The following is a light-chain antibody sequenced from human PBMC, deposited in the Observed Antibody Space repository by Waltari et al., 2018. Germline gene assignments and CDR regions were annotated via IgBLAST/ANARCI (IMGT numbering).Light chain of an antibody. CDR1: SPHLGAGYA. CDR3: QSYDSSLSASL. Sequence: QSVLTQPPSVSGAPGQRVNIPCTGRSPHLGAGYAVHWYQHLQGKVPNLLIYGNTDRPSGVPVRFSGSKSGTSAYLAITGLQAEDEAHYYCQSYDSSLSASLFGGGTKLTVL. J-gene: IGLJ2*01. CDR2: GNT. V-gene: IGLV1-40*01.